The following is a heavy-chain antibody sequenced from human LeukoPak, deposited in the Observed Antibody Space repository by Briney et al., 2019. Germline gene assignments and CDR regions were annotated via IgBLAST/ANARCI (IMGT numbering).Heavy chain of an antibody. D-gene: IGHD4-23*01. CDR2: IIPIFGTA. Sequence: GSSVKVSCKASGGTFSSYAISWVRQAPGQGLEWMGGIIPIFGTANYAQKFQGRVTITADESTSTAYMELSSLRSEDTAVYYCARDSWGNSMVFGMDVWGQGTTVTVSS. J-gene: IGHJ6*02. CDR3: ARDSWGNSMVFGMDV. V-gene: IGHV1-69*01. CDR1: GGTFSSYA.